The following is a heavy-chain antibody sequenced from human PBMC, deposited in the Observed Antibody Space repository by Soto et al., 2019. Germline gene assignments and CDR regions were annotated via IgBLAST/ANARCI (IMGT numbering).Heavy chain of an antibody. CDR3: ARAPVGSTWIFVY. CDR2: ISGSGSST. J-gene: IGHJ4*02. V-gene: IGHV3-23*01. CDR1: KFTFGIHA. D-gene: IGHD1-26*01. Sequence: EVQLLESGGGLVQPGGSLRLSCAASKFTFGIHAMNWVHQTPGKGLEWVSSISGSGSSTYYADSVKGRCTISRDNSKNTLYLQMSSLRADDTAVYYCARAPVGSTWIFVYWGQGALVTVSS.